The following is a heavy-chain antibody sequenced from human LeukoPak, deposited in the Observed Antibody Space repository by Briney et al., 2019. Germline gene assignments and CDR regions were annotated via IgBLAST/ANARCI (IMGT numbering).Heavy chain of an antibody. Sequence: ASVKVSCKASGYTXTDYYMHWVRQAPGQGLEWVGWMNPKSGGTNYAQRFQDRVTMTRDTSNNTSYMELSRLASDDTAVYYCAREFRTTTWSYDAFDLWGQGTMVTVSS. V-gene: IGHV1-2*02. CDR3: AREFRTTTWSYDAFDL. CDR2: MNPKSGGT. D-gene: IGHD1-1*01. J-gene: IGHJ3*01. CDR1: GYTXTDYY.